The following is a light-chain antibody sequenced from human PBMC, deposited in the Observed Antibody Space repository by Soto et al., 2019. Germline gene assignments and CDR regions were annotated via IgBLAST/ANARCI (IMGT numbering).Light chain of an antibody. CDR3: SSYRGSSNVV. CDR2: GVS. CDR1: SSDVGGYNY. J-gene: IGLJ2*01. Sequence: QSALTQPASVSGSPGQSITISCTGTSSDVGGYNYVSWYQQHPGKAPKLLIYGVSNRPSGVSNRFSGSKSGNTASLTISGLQDEDEADYYCSSYRGSSNVVFGGGTKLTVL. V-gene: IGLV2-14*01.